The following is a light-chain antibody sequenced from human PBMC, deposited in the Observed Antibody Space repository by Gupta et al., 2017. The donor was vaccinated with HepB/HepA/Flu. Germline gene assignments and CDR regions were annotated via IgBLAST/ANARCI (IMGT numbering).Light chain of an antibody. CDR1: NSNIGRNA. J-gene: IGLJ1*01. CDR2: RND. Sequence: QSVLTQPPSASGTPGQKVIISCSGSNSNIGRNAVNWYQQVPGAAPKLVIYRNDQRPSGAPDRFSGSRSGTSASLAISGLQSEDEADYYCSTWDDSLDGLCVFGTGTKVTVL. CDR3: STWDDSLDGLCV. V-gene: IGLV1-44*01.